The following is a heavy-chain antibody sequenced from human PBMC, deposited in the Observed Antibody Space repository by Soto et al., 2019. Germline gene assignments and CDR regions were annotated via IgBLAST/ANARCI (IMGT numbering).Heavy chain of an antibody. V-gene: IGHV4-39*01. CDR1: GGSISNSSYY. J-gene: IGHJ4*02. CDR2: LYYSGSA. D-gene: IGHD3-10*01. Sequence: QLQLQESGPGLVKPSETLSLTCTVSGGSISNSSYYWGSIRQPPGKRLEWIGSLYYSGSAYYNPSLKSRPTITVDTSKTQFSLRPTSVTAADTPVYYCWRRSLVRGMIPYYFDSWGQGALVTVSS. CDR3: WRRSLVRGMIPYYFDS.